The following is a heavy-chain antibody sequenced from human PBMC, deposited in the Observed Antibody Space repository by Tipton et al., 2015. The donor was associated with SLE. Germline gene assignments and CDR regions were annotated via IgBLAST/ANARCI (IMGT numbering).Heavy chain of an antibody. D-gene: IGHD3-22*01. J-gene: IGHJ6*02. CDR1: GFTFSSYA. Sequence: SLRLSCAASGFTFSSYAMHWVRQAPGKGLEWVAVISYDGSNKYYADSVKGRFTISRDNSKNTLHLQMNSLRAEDTAVYYCARESTMIVVAHYGMDVWGQGTTVTVSS. V-gene: IGHV3-30*04. CDR3: ARESTMIVVAHYGMDV. CDR2: ISYDGSNK.